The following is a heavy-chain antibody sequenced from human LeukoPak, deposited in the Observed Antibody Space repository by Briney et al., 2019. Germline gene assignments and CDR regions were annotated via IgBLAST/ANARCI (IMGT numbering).Heavy chain of an antibody. CDR2: IYHSGST. Sequence: SETLSLTCVVSGYSISSGYYWGWIRQPPGKGLEWIGSIYHSGSTYYNPSLESRVTISVDTSKNQFSLKLSSVTAADTAVYYCASSGYSYGYAFDYWGQGTLVTVSS. V-gene: IGHV4-38-2*01. J-gene: IGHJ4*02. D-gene: IGHD5-18*01. CDR1: GYSISSGYY. CDR3: ASSGYSYGYAFDY.